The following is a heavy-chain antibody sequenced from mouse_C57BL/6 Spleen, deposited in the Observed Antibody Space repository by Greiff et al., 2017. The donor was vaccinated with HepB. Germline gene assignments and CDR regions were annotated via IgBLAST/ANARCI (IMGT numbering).Heavy chain of an antibody. CDR2: LYPGDGDT. Sequence: QVQLQQSGPELVKPGASVKISCKASGYAFSSSWMNWVKQRPGKGLEWIGRLYPGDGDTNYNGKFKGKATLTADKSSSTAYMQLSSLTSEDSAVYFCARTMMRRYVDVWGTVTTATVSS. J-gene: IGHJ1*03. CDR3: ARTMMRRYVDV. CDR1: GYAFSSSW. V-gene: IGHV1-82*01. D-gene: IGHD2-3*01.